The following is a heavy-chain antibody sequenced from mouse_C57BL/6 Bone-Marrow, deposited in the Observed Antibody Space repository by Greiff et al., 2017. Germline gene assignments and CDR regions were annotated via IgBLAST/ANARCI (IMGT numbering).Heavy chain of an antibody. Sequence: VQGVESGPGLVAPSQSLSITCTVSGFSLTSYAISWVRQPPGKGLEWLGVIWTGGGTNYNSALKSRLSISKDNSKSQVFLKMNSLQTDDTARYYCARNDPPYYGSSYVFAYWGQGTLVTVSA. CDR1: GFSLTSYA. CDR2: IWTGGGT. J-gene: IGHJ3*01. CDR3: ARNDPPYYGSSYVFAY. D-gene: IGHD1-1*01. V-gene: IGHV2-9-1*01.